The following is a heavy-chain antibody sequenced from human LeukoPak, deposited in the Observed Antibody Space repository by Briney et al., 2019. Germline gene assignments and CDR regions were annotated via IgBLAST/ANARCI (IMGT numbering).Heavy chain of an antibody. CDR3: AKATTGTRYFDL. V-gene: IGHV3-9*01. CDR2: ISWNSGSI. CDR1: GFTFSDYY. J-gene: IGHJ2*01. D-gene: IGHD1-1*01. Sequence: GGSLRLSCAASGFTFSDYYMSWIRQAPGKGLEWVSGISWNSGSIGYADSVKGRFTISRDNAKNSLYLQMNSLRAEDTALYYCAKATTGTRYFDLWGRGTLVTVSS.